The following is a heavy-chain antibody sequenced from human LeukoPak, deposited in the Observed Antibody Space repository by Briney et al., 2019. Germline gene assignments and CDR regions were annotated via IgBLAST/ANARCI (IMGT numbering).Heavy chain of an antibody. J-gene: IGHJ4*02. Sequence: GASVKVSCKASGYTFTGYYMHWVRQAPGQGLEWKGWINPKSGGTNYAQKFQGRVTMTRDTSISTAYMELNRLRSDDTAVYYCAGGSLAARFDYWGQGTLVTVSS. CDR3: AGGSLAARFDY. D-gene: IGHD6-6*01. CDR1: GYTFTGYY. CDR2: INPKSGGT. V-gene: IGHV1-2*02.